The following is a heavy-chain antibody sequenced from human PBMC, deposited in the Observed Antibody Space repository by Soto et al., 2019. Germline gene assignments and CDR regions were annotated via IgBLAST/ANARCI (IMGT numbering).Heavy chain of an antibody. V-gene: IGHV1-18*01. D-gene: IGHD6-19*01. CDR3: ARGLGVSEQWLVGTDAFDI. Sequence: QVQLVQSGAEVKKPGASVKVSCKASGYTFTSYGISWVRQAPGQGLEWMGWISAYNGNTNYAQKLQGRVTMTTDTXXSXAXXELRSLRSDDTAVYYCARGLGVSEQWLVGTDAFDIWGQGTMVTVSS. CDR2: ISAYNGNT. CDR1: GYTFTSYG. J-gene: IGHJ3*02.